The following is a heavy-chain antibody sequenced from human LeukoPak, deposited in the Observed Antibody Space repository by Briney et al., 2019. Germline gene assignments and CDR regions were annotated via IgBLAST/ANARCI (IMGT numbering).Heavy chain of an antibody. V-gene: IGHV1-24*01. D-gene: IGHD2-15*01. CDR1: GYTLTELS. CDR2: FDPEDGET. J-gene: IGHJ3*02. Sequence: GASVKVSCKVSGYTLTELSMHWVRQAPGKGLEWMGGFDPEDGETIYAQKFQGRVTMTEDTSTDTAYMELSSLRSEDTAVYYCATQYCSGGSCYSDAFDIWGQGTMVTVSS. CDR3: ATQYCSGGSCYSDAFDI.